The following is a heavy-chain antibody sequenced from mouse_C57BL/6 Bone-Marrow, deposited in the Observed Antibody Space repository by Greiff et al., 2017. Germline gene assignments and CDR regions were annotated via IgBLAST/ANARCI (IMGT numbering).Heavy chain of an antibody. Sequence: QVQLQQPGAELVKPGASVKISCKASGYTFTTSWLTWVKQRPGQGLEGIGDFYPGGGSPNYNEKFKSKATLTVDTSSSTSYMQLSSLTSEDSAVYCCARHYDYDPFAYWGQGTLVTVAA. CDR2: FYPGGGSP. D-gene: IGHD2-4*01. CDR1: GYTFTTSW. CDR3: ARHYDYDPFAY. J-gene: IGHJ3*01. V-gene: IGHV1-55*01.